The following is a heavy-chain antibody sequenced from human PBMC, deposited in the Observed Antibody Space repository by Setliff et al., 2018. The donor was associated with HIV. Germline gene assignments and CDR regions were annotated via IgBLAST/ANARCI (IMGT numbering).Heavy chain of an antibody. J-gene: IGHJ6*02. D-gene: IGHD2-15*01. CDR1: GFTFSSYS. Sequence: GGSLRLSCAASGFTFSSYSMNWVRQAPGKGLEWVSYISSSSSTIYYADSVRGRFTISRDNGKSSLFLQMSTLRAEDTAVYYCATLAVDRLRVGDYYYCNLDVWGQGTTVTVSS. V-gene: IGHV3-48*04. CDR2: ISSSSSTI. CDR3: ATLAVDRLRVGDYYYCNLDV.